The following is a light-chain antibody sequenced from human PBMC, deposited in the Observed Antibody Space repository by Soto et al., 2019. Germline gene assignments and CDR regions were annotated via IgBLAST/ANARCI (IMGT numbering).Light chain of an antibody. CDR3: LQDYNYPRT. V-gene: IGKV1-6*01. CDR2: AAS. J-gene: IGKJ1*01. Sequence: AIQMTQSPSSLSASVGDRVTITCRASQGIRNDLGWYQQKPGKAPKLLIYAASSLHSGVPSRFSGSGSGTDFTLTISSLHPEDFATYYCLQDYNYPRTFGQGTKVEVK. CDR1: QGIRND.